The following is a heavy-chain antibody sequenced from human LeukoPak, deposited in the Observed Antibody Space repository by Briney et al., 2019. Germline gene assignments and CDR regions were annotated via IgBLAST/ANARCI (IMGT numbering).Heavy chain of an antibody. CDR3: GTEESGGLPT. J-gene: IGHJ4*02. V-gene: IGHV3-15*01. Sequence: GGTLRLSCAASGLTLSNAWMSWGCQAPAKRLQWGVGIKSKTNGETRDHAATVKGRFTISRDNTDYTLNLQLITLKNQATAVYYCGTEESGGLPTWGPGTLVTVSS. D-gene: IGHD3-10*01. CDR2: IKSKTNGETR. CDR1: GLTLSNAW.